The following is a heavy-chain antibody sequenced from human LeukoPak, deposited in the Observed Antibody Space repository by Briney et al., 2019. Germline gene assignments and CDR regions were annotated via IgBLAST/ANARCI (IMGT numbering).Heavy chain of an antibody. Sequence: SQTLSLTCAISGDSVSNNNYAWNWIRQSPSRGLEWLGRTYYRSQWYNDYARSVMSRISVDPDTSKNQFSLHLSSVTPDGTAIYYCAGGYAFDVWGQGTMVTVSS. CDR1: GDSVSNNNYA. CDR2: TYYRSQWYN. J-gene: IGHJ3*01. V-gene: IGHV6-1*01. CDR3: AGGYAFDV.